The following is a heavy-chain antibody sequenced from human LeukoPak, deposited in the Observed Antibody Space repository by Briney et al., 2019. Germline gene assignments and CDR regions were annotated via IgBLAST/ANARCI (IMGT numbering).Heavy chain of an antibody. CDR3: ARPPRYCSSTSCFHYYFDY. V-gene: IGHV1-2*02. D-gene: IGHD2-2*01. J-gene: IGHJ4*02. CDR1: GYTFTGYY. Sequence: EASVKVSCKASGYTFTGYYMHWVRQAPGQGLEWMGWINPNSGGTNYAQKFQGRVTMTRDTSISTAYMELSRLRSDDTAVYYCARPPRYCSSTSCFHYYFDYWGQGTLVTVSS. CDR2: INPNSGGT.